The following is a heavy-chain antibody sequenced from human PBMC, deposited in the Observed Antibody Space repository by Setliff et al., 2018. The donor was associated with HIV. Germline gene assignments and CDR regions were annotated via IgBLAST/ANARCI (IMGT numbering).Heavy chain of an antibody. J-gene: IGHJ4*02. V-gene: IGHV3-66*02. Sequence: GGSLRLSCAGSGSGGSGFTFSDYYMSWVRQAPGKGLEWVSVIYGGGTTHYADSVKGRFTISRDNSKNTVYLQMNSLRVEDTAVYYCARAADYHDSSGYWAPPGYFDYWGQGTLVTVSS. CDR1: GFTFSDYY. CDR3: ARAADYHDSSGYWAPPGYFDY. D-gene: IGHD3-22*01. CDR2: IYGGGTT.